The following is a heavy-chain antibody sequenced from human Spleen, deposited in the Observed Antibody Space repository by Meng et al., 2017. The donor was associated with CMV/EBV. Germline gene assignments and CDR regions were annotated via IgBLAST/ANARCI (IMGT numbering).Heavy chain of an antibody. CDR3: ARPFRGYSYGFDY. D-gene: IGHD5-18*01. CDR1: EFTVDRNY. J-gene: IGHJ4*02. CDR2: FYSGGNT. Sequence: CAAYEFTVDRNYMSWVRQAPGKGLEWVSGFYSGGNTYYADSVRGRFTVSRDNSKNTLYLLMNSLRAEDTAVYYCARPFRGYSYGFDYWGQGTLVTVSS. V-gene: IGHV3-66*02.